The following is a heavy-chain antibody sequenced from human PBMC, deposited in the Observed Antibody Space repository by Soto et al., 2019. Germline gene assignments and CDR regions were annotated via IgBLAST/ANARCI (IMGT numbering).Heavy chain of an antibody. D-gene: IGHD6-13*01. Sequence: ASVKVSCKASGNTVPNYAIHWVRQAPGQRLEWMGWISAYNGNTNYAQKLQGRVTMTTDTSTSTAYMELRSLRSDDTAVYYCARDGSSSYEHGYYYGMDVWGQGTTVTVSS. CDR3: ARDGSSSYEHGYYYGMDV. J-gene: IGHJ6*02. CDR1: GNTVPNYA. CDR2: ISAYNGNT. V-gene: IGHV1-18*01.